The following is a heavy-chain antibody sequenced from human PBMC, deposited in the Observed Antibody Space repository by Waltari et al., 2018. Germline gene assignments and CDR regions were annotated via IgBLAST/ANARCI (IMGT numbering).Heavy chain of an antibody. CDR3: ARVGYSSSPRGGFDY. Sequence: QVQLQQWGAGLLKPSETLSLTCAVYGGSFSGYYWSWIRQPPGKGLEWIGEINHSGSTNYNPSLKSRVTISVDTSKNQFSLKLSSVTAADTAVYYCARVGYSSSPRGGFDYWGQGTLVTVSS. CDR2: INHSGST. V-gene: IGHV4-34*01. CDR1: GGSFSGYY. J-gene: IGHJ4*02. D-gene: IGHD6-6*01.